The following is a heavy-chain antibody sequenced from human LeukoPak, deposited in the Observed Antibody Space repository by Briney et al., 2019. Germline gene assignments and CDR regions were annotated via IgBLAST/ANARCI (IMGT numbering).Heavy chain of an antibody. CDR1: GYTFTGYY. CDR2: INPNSGGT. Sequence: ASVKVSRKASGYTFTGYYMHWVRQAPGQGLEWMGWINPNSGGTNYAQKFQGRVTMTRDTSISTAYMELSRLRSDDTAVYYCARDPTPLYYYDSSGFDYWGQGTLVTVSS. V-gene: IGHV1-2*02. D-gene: IGHD3-22*01. CDR3: ARDPTPLYYYDSSGFDY. J-gene: IGHJ4*02.